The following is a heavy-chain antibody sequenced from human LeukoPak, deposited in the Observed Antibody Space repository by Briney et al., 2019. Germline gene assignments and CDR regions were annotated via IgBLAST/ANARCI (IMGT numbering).Heavy chain of an antibody. D-gene: IGHD2-2*01. J-gene: IGHJ6*02. V-gene: IGHV4-30-4*01. CDR1: GGSISSGDYS. CDR2: IYYSGST. Sequence: SETLSLTCTVSGGSISSGDYSWSWFRQPPGKGLEWIGYIYYSGSTYYNPSLKSRVSISVDTSKNQFSLKLSSVTATDTAVYYCAREGGFCSSTSCQVYFYYGMDVWGQGTTVTVSS. CDR3: AREGGFCSSTSCQVYFYYGMDV.